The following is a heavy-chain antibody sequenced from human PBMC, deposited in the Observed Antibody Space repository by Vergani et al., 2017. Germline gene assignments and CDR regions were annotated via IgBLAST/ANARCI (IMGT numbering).Heavy chain of an antibody. V-gene: IGHV5-51*03. Sequence: EVQLVQSGAEVKKPGESLKISCKGSGYSFTSYWIGWVRQMPGKGLEWMGIIYPGDSDTRYSPSFQGQVTISADKSSSTAYLQWSSLKASDTAMYYCARLDTAMVESTSFGYWGQGTLVTVSS. CDR3: ARLDTAMVESTSFGY. CDR2: IYPGDSDT. D-gene: IGHD5-18*01. CDR1: GYSFTSYW. J-gene: IGHJ4*02.